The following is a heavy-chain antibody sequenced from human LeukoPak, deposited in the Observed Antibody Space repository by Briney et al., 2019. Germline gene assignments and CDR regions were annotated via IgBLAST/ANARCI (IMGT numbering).Heavy chain of an antibody. CDR3: ARDLRFGYSYGIDRY. CDR1: GFTFSSYA. V-gene: IGHV3-30-3*01. CDR2: ISYDGSNK. D-gene: IGHD5-18*01. Sequence: GGSLRLSCAASGFTFSSYAMHWVRQAPGKGLEWMAVISYDGSNKYYADSVKGRFTISRDNSKNTLYLQMNSLRAEDTAVYYCARDLRFGYSYGIDRYWGQGTLVTVSS. J-gene: IGHJ4*02.